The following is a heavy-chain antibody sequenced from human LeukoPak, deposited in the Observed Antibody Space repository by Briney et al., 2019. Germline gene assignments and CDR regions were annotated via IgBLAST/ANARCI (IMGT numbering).Heavy chain of an antibody. Sequence: SETLSLTCAVYGGSFSGYYWSWIRQPPGKGLEWIGEINHSGSTNYNPSLKSRVTISVDTSKNQFSLKLSSVTAADTAVYYCARVDYGDYSKDFDYWGQGTLVTVSS. D-gene: IGHD4-17*01. J-gene: IGHJ4*02. CDR1: GGSFSGYY. CDR2: INHSGST. CDR3: ARVDYGDYSKDFDY. V-gene: IGHV4-34*01.